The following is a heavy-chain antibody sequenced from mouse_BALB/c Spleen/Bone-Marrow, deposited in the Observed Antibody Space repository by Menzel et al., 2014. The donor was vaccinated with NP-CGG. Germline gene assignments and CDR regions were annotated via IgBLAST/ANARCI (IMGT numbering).Heavy chain of an antibody. CDR2: IYPGDGDT. Sequence: QVQLQQSGAELVRPGSSVKISCKASGYAFSTYWMNWVKQRPGQGLEWIRQIYPGDGDTNYNGKFKGKATLTADRSSSTASMQLSSLTSEDSAVYFCARGGFSFHYWGQGTPLTVSS. D-gene: IGHD3-1*01. CDR1: GYAFSTYW. J-gene: IGHJ2*01. V-gene: IGHV1-80*01. CDR3: ARGGFSFHY.